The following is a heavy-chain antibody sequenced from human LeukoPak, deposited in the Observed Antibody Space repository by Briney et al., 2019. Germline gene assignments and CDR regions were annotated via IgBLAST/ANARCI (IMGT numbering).Heavy chain of an antibody. D-gene: IGHD3-10*01. CDR3: ARDERGYGSGVVYY. Sequence: GGSLGLSCAASGFTFSSYSMNWVRQAPGKGLEWVSSISSSNSYLYYADSVKGRFTISRDNAKNSLYLQMNSLRAEDTAVYYCARDERGYGSGVVYYWGQGTLVTVSS. J-gene: IGHJ4*02. CDR2: ISSSNSYL. V-gene: IGHV3-21*01. CDR1: GFTFSSYS.